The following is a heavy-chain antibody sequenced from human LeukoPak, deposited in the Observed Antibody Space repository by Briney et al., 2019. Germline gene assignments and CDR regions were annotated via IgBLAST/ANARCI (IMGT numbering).Heavy chain of an antibody. D-gene: IGHD3-9*01. CDR2: ISYDGSNK. CDR1: GFTFSSYG. Sequence: GGSLRLSCAASGFTFSSYGMHWVRQAPGKGLEWVAVISYDGSNKYYADSVKGRFTISRDNSKNTLYLQMNSLRAEDTAAYYCARGSKTRFEDWDFDYWGQGTLVTVSS. J-gene: IGHJ4*02. CDR3: ARGSKTRFEDWDFDY. V-gene: IGHV3-30*03.